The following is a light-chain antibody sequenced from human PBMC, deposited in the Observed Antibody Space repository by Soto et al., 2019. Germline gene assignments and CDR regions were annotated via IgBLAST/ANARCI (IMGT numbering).Light chain of an antibody. Sequence: DIPMTQSPSSLSASVGDRVTITCQASQDSGNYLNWYQQRPGKAPKLLIYDASNLETGVPSRFSGSGSGTDFTFTISSLQPEDIATYYCQQYDTHPYTFGQGTKLEIK. CDR3: QQYDTHPYT. CDR1: QDSGNY. J-gene: IGKJ2*01. V-gene: IGKV1-33*01. CDR2: DAS.